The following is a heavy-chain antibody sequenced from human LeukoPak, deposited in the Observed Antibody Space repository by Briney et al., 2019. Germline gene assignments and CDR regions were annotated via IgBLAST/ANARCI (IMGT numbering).Heavy chain of an antibody. J-gene: IGHJ4*02. D-gene: IGHD3-22*01. CDR1: GYSISSGYY. V-gene: IGHV4-38-2*02. CDR2: IYHSGST. Sequence: SETLSLTCTVSGYSISSGYYWGWIRQPPGKGLEWIGSIYHSGSTYYNPSLKSRVTISVDTSKNQFSLKLSSVTAADTAVYYCARVGGYYYPFDYWGQGTLVTVSS. CDR3: ARVGGYYYPFDY.